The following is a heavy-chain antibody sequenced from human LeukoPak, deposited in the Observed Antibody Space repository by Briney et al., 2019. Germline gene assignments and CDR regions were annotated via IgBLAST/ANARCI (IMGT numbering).Heavy chain of an antibody. J-gene: IGHJ3*02. CDR2: ISGSGGST. Sequence: GGSLRLSCAASGFTFSSYAMSWVRQAPGKGLEWVSAISGSGGSTYYADSVKGRFTISRDNAKNSLYLQMNSLRAEDTAVYYCALLWFGNDAFDIWGQGTMVTVSS. CDR3: ALLWFGNDAFDI. D-gene: IGHD3-10*01. CDR1: GFTFSSYA. V-gene: IGHV3-23*01.